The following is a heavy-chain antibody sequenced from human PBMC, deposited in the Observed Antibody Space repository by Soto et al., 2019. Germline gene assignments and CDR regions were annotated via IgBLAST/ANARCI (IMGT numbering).Heavy chain of an antibody. CDR2: ISNSGVST. J-gene: IGHJ6*02. CDR3: AKSGMKIYGSGSGSYYYYALDV. V-gene: IGHV3-23*01. CDR1: GFTLSSYA. D-gene: IGHD3-10*01. Sequence: GSLRLSCAASGFTLSSYAMSWVRQAPGKGLEWVSGISNSGVSTYYADSVKGRFTISRDDSKNTLLLQMNSLRDDDTAVYYCAKSGMKIYGSGSGSYYYYALDVWGQGTTVTVSS.